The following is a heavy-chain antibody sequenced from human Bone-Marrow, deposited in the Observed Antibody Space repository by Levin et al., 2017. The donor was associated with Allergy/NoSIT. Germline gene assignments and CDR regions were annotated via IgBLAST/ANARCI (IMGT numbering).Heavy chain of an antibody. Sequence: GGSLRLSCAASGFSFSAYYMNWIRQRPGKGLEWVSTISMTGSTTYYADSVKGRFTISRDNAKNSLHLQMSSLRVEDTAVYYCAGDRGVMTYDGGYYNYGMDVWGQGSTVTVSS. CDR1: GFSFSAYY. CDR3: AGDRGVMTYDGGYYNYGMDV. CDR2: ISMTGSTT. V-gene: IGHV3-11*01. J-gene: IGHJ6*02. D-gene: IGHD3-16*01.